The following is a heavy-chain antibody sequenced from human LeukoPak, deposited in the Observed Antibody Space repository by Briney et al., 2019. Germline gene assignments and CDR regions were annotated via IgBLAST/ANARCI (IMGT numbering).Heavy chain of an antibody. V-gene: IGHV4-34*01. CDR3: ARGRTYYDFWSGCLGAYYFDY. CDR2: INHSGST. CDR1: GGSFSGYY. D-gene: IGHD3-3*01. J-gene: IGHJ4*02. Sequence: PSETLSLTCAVYGGSFSGYYWSWIRQPPGKGLEWIGEINHSGSTNYNPSLKSRVTISIDTSKNQFSLKLSSVTAADTAVYYCARGRTYYDFWSGCLGAYYFDYWGQGTLVTVSS.